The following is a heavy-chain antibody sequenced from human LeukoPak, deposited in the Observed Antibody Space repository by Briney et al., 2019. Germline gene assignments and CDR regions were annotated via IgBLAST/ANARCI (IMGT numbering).Heavy chain of an antibody. CDR3: VRDRYYVPDY. Sequence: GGSLRLSCVASGFSFSTSWMHWVRQAPGKGRVWVALIHSDGLTTIYADSVEGRFTISRDNAKNTLYLQMNSLRVEDTAVYYCVRDRYYVPDYWGQGTLVTVSS. CDR1: GFSFSTSW. CDR2: IHSDGLTT. J-gene: IGHJ4*02. V-gene: IGHV3-74*01. D-gene: IGHD3-16*01.